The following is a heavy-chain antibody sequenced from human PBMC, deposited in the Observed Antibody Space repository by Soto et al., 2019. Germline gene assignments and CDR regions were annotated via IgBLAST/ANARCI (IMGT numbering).Heavy chain of an antibody. CDR3: AKDRSGNWNYFDY. CDR1: GFTFNDYA. D-gene: IGHD1-1*01. CDR2: ISWNSGRI. Sequence: EVQLVESGGGLVQPGRSLRLSCAASGFTFNDYAMHWVRQVPGKGLEWVSGISWNSGRIGYADSVKGRFTISRDNAKKSLYLQMNSLEPEDTALYYCAKDRSGNWNYFDYWGQGSLVTVSS. J-gene: IGHJ4*02. V-gene: IGHV3-9*01.